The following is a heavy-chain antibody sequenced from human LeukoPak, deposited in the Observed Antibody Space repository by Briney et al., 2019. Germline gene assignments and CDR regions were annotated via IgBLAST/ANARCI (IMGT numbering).Heavy chain of an antibody. J-gene: IGHJ4*02. CDR3: ARDVYNDDGIDY. D-gene: IGHD3-22*01. V-gene: IGHV3-20*04. CDR1: GFAFDEHG. Sequence: PGGSLRLSCTASGFAFDEHGMSWVRQVPGKGLEWVSGINWSGGSTGYADPLRGRFTISRDNAKNSLYLQMDSLRAEDTAVYYCARDVYNDDGIDYWGQGTLVTVAS. CDR2: INWSGGST.